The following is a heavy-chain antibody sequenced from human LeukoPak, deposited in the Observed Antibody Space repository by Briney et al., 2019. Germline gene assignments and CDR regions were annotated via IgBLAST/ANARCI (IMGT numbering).Heavy chain of an antibody. J-gene: IGHJ4*02. V-gene: IGHV1-2*02. Sequence: SVKVSCKDSGYTFTDYFIHWVRQAPGQGVEWMGWINPNSGDTNYAQKFQGRVTMTRDTSVNTAYMDLISLRSDDTAVYHCARAYTGFEASDYWGQGVPVTVSS. D-gene: IGHD5-12*01. CDR2: INPNSGDT. CDR1: GYTFTDYF. CDR3: ARAYTGFEASDY.